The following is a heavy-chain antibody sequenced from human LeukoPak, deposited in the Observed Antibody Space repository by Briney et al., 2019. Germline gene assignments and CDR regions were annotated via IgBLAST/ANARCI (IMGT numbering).Heavy chain of an antibody. CDR1: GFTFDDYG. CDR2: INWNGGST. Sequence: GGSLRLSCAASGFTFDDYGMSWVRQAPGKGLEWVSGINWNGGSTGYADSVKGRFTISRDNAKNSLYLQMNSLRAEDTALYYCARIMSGSMIVAYYYDYWGQGTLVTVSS. J-gene: IGHJ4*02. V-gene: IGHV3-20*04. D-gene: IGHD3-22*01. CDR3: ARIMSGSMIVAYYYDY.